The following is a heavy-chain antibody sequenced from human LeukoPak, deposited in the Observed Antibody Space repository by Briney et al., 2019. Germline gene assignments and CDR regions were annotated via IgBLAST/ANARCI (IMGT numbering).Heavy chain of an antibody. CDR3: AKDGVVAALGDNWFDP. V-gene: IGHV3-43D*03. D-gene: IGHD2-15*01. Sequence: GGSLRLSCAASGFTFDDYAMHWVRQAPGKGLEWVSLISWEGGSTYYADSVKGRFIISRDNSKNSLYLQMNSLRAEDTAMYYCAKDGVVAALGDNWFDPWGQGTLVTVSS. J-gene: IGHJ5*02. CDR1: GFTFDDYA. CDR2: ISWEGGST.